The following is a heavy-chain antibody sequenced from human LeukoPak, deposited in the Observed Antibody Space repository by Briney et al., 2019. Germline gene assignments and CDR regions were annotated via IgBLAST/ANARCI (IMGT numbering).Heavy chain of an antibody. D-gene: IGHD2-2*01. CDR1: GGSFSGYY. Sequence: PSETLSLTCAVYGGSFSGYYWSWIRQPPGKGLEWIGEINHSGSTNYNPSLKSRVTISVDTSKNQFSLKLSSVTAADTAVYFCARGPYCSSTSCSIAAAANWFDPWGQGTLVTVSS. CDR3: ARGPYCSSTSCSIAAAANWFDP. CDR2: INHSGST. V-gene: IGHV4-34*01. J-gene: IGHJ5*02.